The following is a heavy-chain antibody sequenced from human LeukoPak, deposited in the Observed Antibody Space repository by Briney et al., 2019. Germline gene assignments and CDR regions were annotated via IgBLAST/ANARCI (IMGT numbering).Heavy chain of an antibody. CDR1: GGSISSYY. CDR3: ARVGTAMVRGFDY. V-gene: IGHV4-59*01. Sequence: PSETLSLTCTVSGGSISSYYWSWIRQPPGKGLEWIGYIYYSGSTNYNPSLKSRVTISVDTSKNQFSLKLSSVTAADTAVYYCARVGTAMVRGFDYWGQGTLVTVSS. CDR2: IYYSGST. D-gene: IGHD5-18*01. J-gene: IGHJ4*02.